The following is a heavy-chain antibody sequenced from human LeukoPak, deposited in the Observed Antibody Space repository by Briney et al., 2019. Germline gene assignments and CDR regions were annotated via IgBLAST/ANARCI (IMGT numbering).Heavy chain of an antibody. CDR1: GGSINVYP. CDR3: ARAGQCGGDCYSLDY. Sequence: KPSETLSLTCTVSGGSINVYPGTCIRQPPGKGLEWIGYMYYSGSTNYNPSLKSRVTISVDTSKNQFSLKLRSVTAADTAVYYCARAGQCGGDCYSLDYWGQGTLVTVSS. CDR2: MYYSGST. J-gene: IGHJ4*02. D-gene: IGHD2-21*02. V-gene: IGHV4-59*01.